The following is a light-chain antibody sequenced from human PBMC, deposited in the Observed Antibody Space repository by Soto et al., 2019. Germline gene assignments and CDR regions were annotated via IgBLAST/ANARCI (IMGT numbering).Light chain of an antibody. CDR1: QSVSSY. CDR3: QQRRI. CDR2: DAS. Sequence: EIVFTPSPPTLSFSPGEKTTTSCRASQSVSSYLAWYQQKPGQAPRLLIYDASNRATGIPARFSGSGSGTDFTLTISSLEPEDFAVYYCQQRRIFGPGTKVDIK. V-gene: IGKV3-11*01. J-gene: IGKJ3*01.